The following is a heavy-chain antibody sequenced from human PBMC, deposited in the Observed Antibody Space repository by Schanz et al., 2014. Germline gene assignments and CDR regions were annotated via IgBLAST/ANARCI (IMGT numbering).Heavy chain of an antibody. J-gene: IGHJ3*02. CDR3: TRGGYSYALSAFDI. D-gene: IGHD5-18*01. Sequence: QVQLVQSGAEMKKPGASVKVSCKASGYTFTSYSMHWVRQAPGQGLEWMGWITAYNGDTNYALKLQGRVTMTTDTSTGTAYMELRSLRSDDTALYYCTRGGYSYALSAFDIWGQGTMVTVSS. CDR1: GYTFTSYS. V-gene: IGHV1-18*04. CDR2: ITAYNGDT.